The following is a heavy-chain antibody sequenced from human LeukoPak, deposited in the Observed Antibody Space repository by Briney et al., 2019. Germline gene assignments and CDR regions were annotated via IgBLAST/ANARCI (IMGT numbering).Heavy chain of an antibody. CDR2: ISSSSSYI. J-gene: IGHJ4*02. D-gene: IGHD1-26*01. CDR1: GFTFSSYS. CDR3: ARDAGVGSYLY. Sequence: GRSLRLSCAASGFTFSSYSMNWVRQAPGKGLEWVSSISSSSSYIYYADSVKGRFTISRDNAKNSLYLQMNSLRAEDTAVYYCARDAGVGSYLYWGQGTLVTVSS. V-gene: IGHV3-21*01.